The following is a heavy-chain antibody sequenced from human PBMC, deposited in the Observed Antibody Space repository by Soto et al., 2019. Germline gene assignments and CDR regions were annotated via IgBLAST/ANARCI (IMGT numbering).Heavy chain of an antibody. J-gene: IGHJ6*03. Sequence: SETLSLTCTVSGGSISSYYWSWIRQPPGKGLEWIGYIYYSGSTNYNPSLKSRVTISVDTSKNQFSLKLSSVTAADTAVYYCARADGYDFWSGYYYRYYYMDVWGKGTTVTVSS. V-gene: IGHV4-59*01. CDR2: IYYSGST. CDR3: ARADGYDFWSGYYYRYYYMDV. D-gene: IGHD3-3*01. CDR1: GGSISSYY.